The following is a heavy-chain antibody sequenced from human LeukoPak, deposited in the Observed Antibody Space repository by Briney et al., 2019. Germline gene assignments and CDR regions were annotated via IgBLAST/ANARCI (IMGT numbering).Heavy chain of an antibody. V-gene: IGHV4-39*01. CDR3: ARTCWGGETGSYGMDV. CDR1: GGSISSGTYY. Sequence: SETLSLTCTVSGGSISSGTYYWGWIRQSPGKGLEWIGHIYYSGSTYYQPSLKSRVTIYVDASKNQFSLKVTSVTAADTAVYYCARTCWGGETGSYGMDVWGQGTTVTVSS. J-gene: IGHJ6*02. D-gene: IGHD3-10*02. CDR2: IYYSGST.